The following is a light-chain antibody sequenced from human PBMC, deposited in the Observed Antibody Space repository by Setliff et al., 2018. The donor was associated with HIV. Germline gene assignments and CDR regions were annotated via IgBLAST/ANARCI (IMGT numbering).Light chain of an antibody. CDR2: DAS. V-gene: IGKV3-15*01. CDR3: LQYYDGPRT. CDR1: QAVNNR. Sequence: VVTQSPDTLYVSPGETVTLSCTTSQAVNNRVAWYLHRPGQGPKLLIYDASFRAADVPARFSGSGSGTGYTLAIASLQSGDFGIYYCLQYYDGPRTFGQGTKVDIK. J-gene: IGKJ1*01.